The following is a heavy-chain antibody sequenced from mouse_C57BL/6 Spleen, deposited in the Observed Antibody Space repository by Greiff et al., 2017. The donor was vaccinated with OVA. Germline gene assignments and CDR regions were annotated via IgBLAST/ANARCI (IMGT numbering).Heavy chain of an antibody. J-gene: IGHJ3*01. CDR3: ARRWYSNYEFGY. CDR2: INPNIGGT. D-gene: IGHD2-5*01. CDR1: GYTFTDYY. Sequence: EVQLQQSGPELVKPGASVKISCKASGYTFTDYYMNWVKQSHGKSLEWIGDINPNIGGTSYNQKFKGKATLNEDKSSSTAYMELRSLTSEDSAIYYCARRWYSNYEFGYWGQVTLVTVSA. V-gene: IGHV1-26*01.